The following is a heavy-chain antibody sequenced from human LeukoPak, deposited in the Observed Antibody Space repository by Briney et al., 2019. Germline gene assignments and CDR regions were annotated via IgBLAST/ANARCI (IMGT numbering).Heavy chain of an antibody. D-gene: IGHD6-13*01. CDR3: AKFYSSSWSGYMDV. CDR2: ISYDGSNK. V-gene: IGHV3-30-3*02. J-gene: IGHJ6*03. Sequence: GGSLRLSCAASGFTFSSYAMHWVRQAPGKGLEWVAVISYDGSNKYYADSGKGRFTISRDNSKNTLYLQMNSLRAEDTAVYYCAKFYSSSWSGYMDVWGKGTTVTVSS. CDR1: GFTFSSYA.